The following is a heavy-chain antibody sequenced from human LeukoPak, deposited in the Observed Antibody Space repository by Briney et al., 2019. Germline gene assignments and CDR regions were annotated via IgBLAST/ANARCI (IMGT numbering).Heavy chain of an antibody. Sequence: ASVKVSCKASGGTFSSYAISWVRQAPGQGLEWMGEIIPIFGTANYAQKFQGRVTITADESTSTAYMELSSLRSEDTAVYYCARALTGGYCSSTSCYRGGFDYWGQGTLVTVSS. D-gene: IGHD2-2*01. CDR1: GGTFSSYA. CDR3: ARALTGGYCSSTSCYRGGFDY. CDR2: IIPIFGTA. J-gene: IGHJ4*02. V-gene: IGHV1-69*13.